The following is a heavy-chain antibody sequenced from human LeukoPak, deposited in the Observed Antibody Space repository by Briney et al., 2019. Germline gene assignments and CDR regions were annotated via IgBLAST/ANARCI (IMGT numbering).Heavy chain of an antibody. CDR3: ARDGDIVVVPAAIGYYGMDV. Sequence: GGSLRLSCAASGFTFSSYWMSWARQAPGKGREWVANIKQDGSDKYYVDSVKGRFTISRDNAKNSLYLQMNSLRAEDTAVYYCARDGDIVVVPAAIGYYGMDVWGQGTTVTVSS. J-gene: IGHJ6*02. CDR1: GFTFSSYW. V-gene: IGHV3-7*01. D-gene: IGHD2-2*01. CDR2: IKQDGSDK.